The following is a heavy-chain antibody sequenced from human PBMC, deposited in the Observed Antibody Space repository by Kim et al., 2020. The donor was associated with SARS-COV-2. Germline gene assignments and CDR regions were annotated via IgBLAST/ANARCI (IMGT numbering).Heavy chain of an antibody. Sequence: GGSLRLSCAASGFTFSSYGMHWVRQAPGKGLEWVAVIWYDGSNKYYADSVKGRFTISRDNSKNTLYLQMNSLRAEDTAVYYCARGARHTYYDSSGHYPPNRPFVYWGQGTLVTVSS. V-gene: IGHV3-33*01. CDR1: GFTFSSYG. CDR2: IWYDGSNK. CDR3: ARGARHTYYDSSGHYPPNRPFVY. J-gene: IGHJ4*02. D-gene: IGHD3-22*01.